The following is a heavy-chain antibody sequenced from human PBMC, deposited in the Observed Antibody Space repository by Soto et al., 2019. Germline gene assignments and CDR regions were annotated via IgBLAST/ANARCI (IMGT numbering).Heavy chain of an antibody. V-gene: IGHV1-2*02. CDR1: GYTFTGYY. CDR2: INPNSGGT. J-gene: IGHJ6*02. CDR3: ARDSSIAARRVYYYYGMEV. Sequence: ASVKVSCKASGYTFTGYYMHWVRQAPGQGLEWMGWINPNSGGTNYAQKFQGRVTMTRDTSISTAYMEVSRLRSDATAVYYCARDSSIAARRVYYYYGMEVWGQGTTVTVSS. D-gene: IGHD6-6*01.